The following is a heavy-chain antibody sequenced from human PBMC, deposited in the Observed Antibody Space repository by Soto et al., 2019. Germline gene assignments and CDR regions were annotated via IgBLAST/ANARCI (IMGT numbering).Heavy chain of an antibody. D-gene: IGHD6-13*01. J-gene: IGHJ3*02. CDR2: INRDGSNK. CDR1: GFTLSAYW. Sequence: EVQLEESGGDLVQPGGSLRLSCAASGFTLSAYWMTWVRQAPGKGLEWVANINRDGSNKSYLDSVRGRFTISRDNVGNSLYLQMDSLRADDTALYYCARDVSPGSSSLYLDAFDIWGQGTMVTVSS. CDR3: ARDVSPGSSSLYLDAFDI. V-gene: IGHV3-7*05.